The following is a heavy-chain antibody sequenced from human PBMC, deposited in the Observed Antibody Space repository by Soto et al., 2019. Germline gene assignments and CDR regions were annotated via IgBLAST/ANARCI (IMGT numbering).Heavy chain of an antibody. J-gene: IGHJ3*01. CDR3: ARDVAHGYTENV. V-gene: IGHV4-30-4*01. D-gene: IGHD5-18*01. Sequence: QVQLQESGPGLVKPSQTLSLACTVSGGSVGSGEYYYSWIRHPPGKGLEWIGYIYDSGITNYTPSLKCRVTMSLDRSNNQVSLKLSSVTAADTAVYFCARDVAHGYTENVWGQGTMVTVSS. CDR2: IYDSGIT. CDR1: GGSVGSGEYY.